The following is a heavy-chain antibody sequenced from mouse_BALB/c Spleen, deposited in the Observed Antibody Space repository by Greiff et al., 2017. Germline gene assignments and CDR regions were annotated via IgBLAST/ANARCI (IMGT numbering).Heavy chain of an antibody. D-gene: IGHD6-2*01. J-gene: IGHJ4*01. CDR2: ISSGGGST. CDR3: ARQGLDYAMDY. Sequence: EVKVEESGGGLVKPGGSLKLSCAASGFAFSSYDMSWVRQTPEKRLEWVAYISSGGGSTYYPDTVKGRFTISRDNAKNTLYLQMSSLKSEDTAMYYCARQGLDYAMDYWGQGTSVTVSS. V-gene: IGHV5-12-1*01. CDR1: GFAFSSYD.